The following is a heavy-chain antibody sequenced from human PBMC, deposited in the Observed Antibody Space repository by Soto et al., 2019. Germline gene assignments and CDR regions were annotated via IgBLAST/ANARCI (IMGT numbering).Heavy chain of an antibody. D-gene: IGHD2-21*01. V-gene: IGHV5-51*01. Sequence: GESLKISCKGSGYSFSSYWIGWVRQMPGKGLEWMGIIYPGDSDTKYSPSFQGQVSISADKSINTAYLQWSSLKASDTAIYYCARRPVGWQGEFDYWGQGTLVTVSS. CDR1: GYSFSSYW. CDR2: IYPGDSDT. CDR3: ARRPVGWQGEFDY. J-gene: IGHJ4*02.